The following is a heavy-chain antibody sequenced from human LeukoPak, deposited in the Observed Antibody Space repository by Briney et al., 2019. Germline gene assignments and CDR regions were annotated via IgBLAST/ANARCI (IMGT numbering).Heavy chain of an antibody. D-gene: IGHD1-1*01. V-gene: IGHV3-23*01. Sequence: PGGSLRLSCAASGFTFSSYGMSWVRQAPGKGLEWVSALSSSGGSTYYADSVKGRFTISRDNSKNTLYLQMSSLRADDTAVYHCARFTWNCFDYWGQGTLVTVSS. CDR1: GFTFSSYG. CDR3: ARFTWNCFDY. J-gene: IGHJ4*02. CDR2: LSSSGGST.